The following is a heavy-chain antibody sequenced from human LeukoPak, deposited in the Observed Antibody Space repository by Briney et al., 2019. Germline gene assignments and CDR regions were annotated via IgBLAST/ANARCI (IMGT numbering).Heavy chain of an antibody. CDR3: ASPLTTVKVNY. CDR2: ISASSTYI. Sequence: PGRPLRLSCAASGFTFSSYGMQWVRQAPGKGLEWVSSISASSTYIYYADSVKGRFTISRDNAKNSLYLQMNSLRAEDTAVYYCASPLTTVKVNYWGQGTLVTVSS. V-gene: IGHV3-21*01. D-gene: IGHD4-11*01. CDR1: GFTFSSYG. J-gene: IGHJ4*02.